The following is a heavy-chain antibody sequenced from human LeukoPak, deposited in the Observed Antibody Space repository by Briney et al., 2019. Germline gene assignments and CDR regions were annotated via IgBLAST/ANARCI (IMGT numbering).Heavy chain of an antibody. J-gene: IGHJ4*02. D-gene: IGHD1-20*01. CDR2: IYDSGST. Sequence: PSGTLCLTCAVSSGSISSTNCWTWVRQPPGKGLEWIGEIYDSGSTNYNPSLKSRVTISVDKSKNQFSLKLSSVTAADTAVYYCASLITGTSYYFDNRGQATLVTVSS. V-gene: IGHV4-4*02. CDR1: SGSISSTNC. CDR3: ASLITGTSYYFDN.